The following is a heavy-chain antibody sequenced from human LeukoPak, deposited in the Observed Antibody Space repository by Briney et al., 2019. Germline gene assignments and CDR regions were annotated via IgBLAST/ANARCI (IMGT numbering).Heavy chain of an antibody. V-gene: IGHV1-69*13. CDR3: AREGAGGYNWFDP. J-gene: IGHJ5*02. CDR1: GGTFIIYA. CDR2: IIPIFGTA. D-gene: IGHD3-10*01. Sequence: SVTVSFTASGGTFIIYAISWVRQAPGQGLEWMGGIIPIFGTANYAQKFQGRVTITADESTSTAYMELSSLRSEDTAVYYCAREGAGGYNWFDPWGQGTLVTVSS.